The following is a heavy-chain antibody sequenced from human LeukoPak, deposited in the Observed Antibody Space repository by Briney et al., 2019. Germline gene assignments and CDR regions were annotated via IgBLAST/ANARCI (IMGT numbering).Heavy chain of an antibody. CDR1: GYTFTSYG. V-gene: IGHV1-18*01. J-gene: IGHJ6*02. D-gene: IGHD2-2*02. Sequence: ASVKVSCKASGYTFTSYGISWVRQAPGQGLEWMGWISAYNGNTNYAQKLQGRVTMTTDTSTSTAYMELRSLRSDDTAVYYCARDLPPYPLSVNCSSTSCYNSAPYYYYYYGMDVWGQGTTVTVSS. CDR2: ISAYNGNT. CDR3: ARDLPPYPLSVNCSSTSCYNSAPYYYYYYGMDV.